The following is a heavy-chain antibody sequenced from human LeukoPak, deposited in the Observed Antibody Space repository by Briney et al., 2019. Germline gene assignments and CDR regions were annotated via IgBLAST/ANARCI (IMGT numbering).Heavy chain of an antibody. CDR1: GGSFSGYY. Sequence: NSSETLSLTCAVYGGSFSGYYWSWIRQPPGKGLEWIGEINHSGGTNYNPSLKSRVTISVDTSKNQFSLKLSSVTAADTAVYYYARSWGSYRPKNWFDPWGQGTLVTVSS. J-gene: IGHJ5*02. D-gene: IGHD3-16*02. CDR3: ARSWGSYRPKNWFDP. CDR2: INHSGGT. V-gene: IGHV4-34*01.